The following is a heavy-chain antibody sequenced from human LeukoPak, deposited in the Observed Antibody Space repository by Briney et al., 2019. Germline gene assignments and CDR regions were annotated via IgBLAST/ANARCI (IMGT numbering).Heavy chain of an antibody. V-gene: IGHV4-61*01. CDR2: IYYSRST. CDR1: GGSVSSGSDY. Sequence: PSETLTLTGTASGGSVSSGSDYWSWIRQPPEKGLEWIGYIYYSRSTNYNPSPKSRVTISVDTSKNQFSLKLSSVTAADTAVYYCARDYRRYYYDSSGYYYYYYGMDVWGQGTTVTVSS. D-gene: IGHD3-22*01. CDR3: ARDYRRYYYDSSGYYYYYYGMDV. J-gene: IGHJ6*02.